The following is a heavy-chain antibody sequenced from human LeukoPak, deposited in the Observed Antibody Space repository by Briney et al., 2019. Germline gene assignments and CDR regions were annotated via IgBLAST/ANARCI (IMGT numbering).Heavy chain of an antibody. D-gene: IGHD1-1*01. CDR3: ARGPPRGKYYYMDV. V-gene: IGHV3-13*01. CDR2: IGTASDT. CDR1: GFTFSSFD. Sequence: GGSLRLSCAASGFTFSSFDMHWVRQPTGQGLEWVSTIGTASDTYYPGSVEGRFTLSRDNAKNSLHLQMNSLTAGDTAVYYCARGPPRGKYYYMDVWGKGTTVTVSS. J-gene: IGHJ6*03.